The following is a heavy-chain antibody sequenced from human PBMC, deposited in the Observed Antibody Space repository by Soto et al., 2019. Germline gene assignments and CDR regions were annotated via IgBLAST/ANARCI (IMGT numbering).Heavy chain of an antibody. J-gene: IGHJ3*02. CDR1: GFTFSSYS. D-gene: IGHD3-22*01. Sequence: EVQLVESGGGLVKPGGSLRLSCAASGFTFSSYSMNWVRQAPGKGLEWVSSISSSSSYIYYADSVKGRFTISRDNAXXSLYLQMNRLRAEDTAVYYCARGTYYYDSSRYSGIWGQGTMVTVSS. CDR3: ARGTYYYDSSRYSGI. CDR2: ISSSSSYI. V-gene: IGHV3-21*01.